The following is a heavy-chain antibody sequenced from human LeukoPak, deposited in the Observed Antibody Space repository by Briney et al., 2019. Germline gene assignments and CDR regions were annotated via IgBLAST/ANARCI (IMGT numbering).Heavy chain of an antibody. Sequence: GRSLRLSCASSGFTFSRYPMHWVRQGRGKGLEWVVAISYDGSNKKYADSVKGRFTISRDNSKNTLYPQMNSLRAEDTAVYYCARGVRIAVAGNIDYWGQGTLVTVSS. CDR1: GFTFSRYP. J-gene: IGHJ4*02. CDR3: ARGVRIAVAGNIDY. D-gene: IGHD6-19*01. V-gene: IGHV3-30*04. CDR2: ISYDGSNK.